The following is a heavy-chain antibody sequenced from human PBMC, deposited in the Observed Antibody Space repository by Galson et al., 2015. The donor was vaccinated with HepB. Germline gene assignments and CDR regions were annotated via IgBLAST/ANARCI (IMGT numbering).Heavy chain of an antibody. CDR1: GSTFTSYG. D-gene: IGHD2-21*02. J-gene: IGHJ2*01. CDR2: ISAYNGNT. Sequence: SVKVSCQASGSTFTSYGISWVRQAPGQGLEWMGWISAYNGNTNYAQKLQGRVTMTTDTSTSTAYMELRSLRSDDTAVYYCARDQVGTAYCGGDCYSSSGYFDLWGRGTLVTVSS. CDR3: ARDQVGTAYCGGDCYSSSGYFDL. V-gene: IGHV1-18*04.